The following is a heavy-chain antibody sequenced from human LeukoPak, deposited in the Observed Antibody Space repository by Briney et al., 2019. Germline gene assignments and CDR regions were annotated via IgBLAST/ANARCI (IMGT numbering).Heavy chain of an antibody. CDR2: ISSSSSYI. V-gene: IGHV3-21*01. CDR1: GFTFSSYS. CDR3: ASAQYYYDSSGFDY. Sequence: GGSLRLSCAASGFTFSSYSMNWVRQAPGKGLEWVSSISSSSSYIYHADSVKGRFTISRDNAKNSLYLQMNSLRAEDTAVYYCASAQYYYDSSGFDYWGQGTLVTVSS. J-gene: IGHJ4*02. D-gene: IGHD3-22*01.